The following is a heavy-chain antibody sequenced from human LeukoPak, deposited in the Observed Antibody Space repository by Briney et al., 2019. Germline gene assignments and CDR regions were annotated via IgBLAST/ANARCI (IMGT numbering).Heavy chain of an antibody. J-gene: IGHJ3*02. Sequence: GGSLRLSCAASGFTFSSYGMHWVRQAPGKGLEWVAFIRYDGSNKYYADSVKGRFTISRDNSKNTLYLQMNSLRAEDTAVYYCAKGPDSNYVNAFDIWGQGTMVTVSS. CDR1: GFTFSSYG. CDR3: AKGPDSNYVNAFDI. V-gene: IGHV3-30*02. CDR2: IRYDGSNK. D-gene: IGHD4-11*01.